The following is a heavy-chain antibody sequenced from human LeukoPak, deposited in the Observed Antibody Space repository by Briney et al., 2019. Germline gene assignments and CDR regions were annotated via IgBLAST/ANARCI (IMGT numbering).Heavy chain of an antibody. CDR3: ARAPEMATMGGWYYYMDV. V-gene: IGHV1-18*01. CDR1: SYTFTRYG. J-gene: IGHJ6*03. Sequence: ASVKVSCKASSYTFTRYGISWVRQAPGQGLEWMGWISGSNGNTNYAQKFQGRVSMTADTSTSTAYMELRSLRSDDTAVYYCARAPEMATMGGWYYYMDVWGKGTTVTVSS. D-gene: IGHD5-24*01. CDR2: ISGSNGNT.